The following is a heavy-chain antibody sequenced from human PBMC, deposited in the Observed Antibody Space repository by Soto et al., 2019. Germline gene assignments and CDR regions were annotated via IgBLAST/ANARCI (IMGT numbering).Heavy chain of an antibody. CDR3: ARHIQSYYDFWSGYPEIIAY. Sequence: QLQLQESGPGLVQPSETLSLTCTVSGGSISSSSYYWGWIRQPPGKGLEWIGRIYYSGSTYYNPSLKSRVTISVDTAKNQFSLKLSSVTAADTAVYYCARHIQSYYDFWSGYPEIIAYWGQGTLVTVSS. J-gene: IGHJ4*02. V-gene: IGHV4-39*01. CDR2: IYYSGST. CDR1: GGSISSSSYY. D-gene: IGHD3-3*01.